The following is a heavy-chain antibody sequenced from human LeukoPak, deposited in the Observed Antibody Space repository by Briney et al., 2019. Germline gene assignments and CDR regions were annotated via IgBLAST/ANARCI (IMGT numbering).Heavy chain of an antibody. D-gene: IGHD2-2*02. V-gene: IGHV4-34*01. CDR2: INHSGST. J-gene: IGHJ5*02. CDR1: GGSFSGYY. Sequence: SETLSLTCAVYGGSFSGYYWSWIRQPPGKGLEWIGEINHSGSTNYNPSLKSGVTISVDTSKNQFSLKLSSVTAADTAVYYWAGARYCSSTSCYIRWFDPWGQGTLVTVSS. CDR3: AGARYCSSTSCYIRWFDP.